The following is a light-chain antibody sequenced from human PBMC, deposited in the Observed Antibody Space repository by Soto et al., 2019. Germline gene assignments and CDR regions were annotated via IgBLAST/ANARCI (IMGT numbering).Light chain of an antibody. CDR2: RNN. CDR3: AAWDDSLSVYV. CDR1: SSDVGSYNL. Sequence: QSALTQPASVSGSPGQSITISCTGTSSDVGSYNLVSWHQQLPGTAPKLLIYRNNQRPSGVPDRFSDSKSGTSASLAISGLRSEDEADYYCAAWDDSLSVYVFGTGTKLTVL. J-gene: IGLJ1*01. V-gene: IGLV1-47*01.